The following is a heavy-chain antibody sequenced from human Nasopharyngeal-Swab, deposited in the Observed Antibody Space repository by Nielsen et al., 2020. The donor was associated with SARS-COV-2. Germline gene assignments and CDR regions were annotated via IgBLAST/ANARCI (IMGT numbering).Heavy chain of an antibody. CDR3: ARDDYGDYGYFGH. D-gene: IGHD4-17*01. V-gene: IGHV1-2*02. CDR2: INPHSRGT. J-gene: IGHJ4*02. CDR1: GDTFNNYV. Sequence: ASVTVSCKPSGDTFNNYVFSGGRQAPGQGLEWMGWINPHSRGTKYAQKFQGRVTMTSDTSINTAYMELRRLRSDDTAVYYCARDDYGDYGYFGHWGRGTLVTVSS.